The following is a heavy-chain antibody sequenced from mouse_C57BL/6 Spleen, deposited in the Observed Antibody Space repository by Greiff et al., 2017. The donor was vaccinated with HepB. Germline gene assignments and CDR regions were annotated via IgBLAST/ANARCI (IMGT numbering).Heavy chain of an antibody. D-gene: IGHD4-1*01. J-gene: IGHJ2*01. V-gene: IGHV1-26*01. CDR2: INPNNGGT. Sequence: EVQLQQSGPELVKPGASVKISCKASGYTFTDYYMNWVKQSHGKSLEWIGDINPNNGGTSYNQKFKGKATLTVDKSSSTAYMELRSLTSEDSAVYYCARDWDCFDYWGQGTTLTVSS. CDR3: ARDWDCFDY. CDR1: GYTFTDYY.